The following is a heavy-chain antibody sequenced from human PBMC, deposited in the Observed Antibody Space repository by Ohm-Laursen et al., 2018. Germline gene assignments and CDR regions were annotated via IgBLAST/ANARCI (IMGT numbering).Heavy chain of an antibody. D-gene: IGHD2-15*01. Sequence: SLRLSCVASGFTFSNAWMSWVRQAPGKGLEWVGHIKSKTDGGTTDYAAPVKGRFTISRDDSKNTLYLQMNSLKTEDTAVYYCTTDVDWGQGTLVTVSS. CDR2: IKSKTDGGTT. V-gene: IGHV3-15*01. CDR1: GFTFSNAW. CDR3: TTDVD. J-gene: IGHJ4*02.